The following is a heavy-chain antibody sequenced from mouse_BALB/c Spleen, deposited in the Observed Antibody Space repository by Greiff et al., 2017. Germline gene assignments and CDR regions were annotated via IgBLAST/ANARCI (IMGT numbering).Heavy chain of an antibody. D-gene: IGHD2-1*01. V-gene: IGHV5-9-1*01. CDR3: ARGDGNSRSWFAY. Sequence: EVMLVESGGGLVKPGGSLKLSFAASGFTFSSYAMSWVRQTPEKRLEWVATISSGGSYTYYPDSVKGRFTISRDNAKNTLYLQMSSLRSEDTAMYYCARGDGNSRSWFAYWGQGTLVTVSA. CDR1: GFTFSSYA. J-gene: IGHJ3*01. CDR2: ISSGGSYT.